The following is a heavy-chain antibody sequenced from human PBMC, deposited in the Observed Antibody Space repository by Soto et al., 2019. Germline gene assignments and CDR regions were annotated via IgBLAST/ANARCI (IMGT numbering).Heavy chain of an antibody. Sequence: GESLKISCKGVGYKFGSAWIGWVRQMPGKGLEWMGIIKPGTSDIRYSPSCRGHVTISADEAVSTAYLQWSSLKASDTAMYYCARRTDYGDYEYYYGMDVWGQGTTVTVSS. V-gene: IGHV5-51*01. CDR3: ARRTDYGDYEYYYGMDV. D-gene: IGHD4-17*01. CDR1: GYKFGSAW. J-gene: IGHJ6*02. CDR2: IKPGTSDI.